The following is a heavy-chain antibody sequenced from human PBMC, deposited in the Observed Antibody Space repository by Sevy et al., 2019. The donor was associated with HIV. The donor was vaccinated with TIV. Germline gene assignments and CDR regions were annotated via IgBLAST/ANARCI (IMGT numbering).Heavy chain of an antibody. CDR3: TTDTGISDYDFWSGRDDTFDN. Sequence: GESLKISCAASGFTFSNAWMSWVRQAPGKGLEWVGRIKSKTDGGTTDYAAPVKGRFTISTDESKNTLYLQRNSLKTGDTAVYYCTTDTGISDYDFWSGRDDTFDNWGQGTMVTVSS. CDR2: IKSKTDGGTT. D-gene: IGHD3-3*01. CDR1: GFTFSNAW. J-gene: IGHJ3*02. V-gene: IGHV3-15*01.